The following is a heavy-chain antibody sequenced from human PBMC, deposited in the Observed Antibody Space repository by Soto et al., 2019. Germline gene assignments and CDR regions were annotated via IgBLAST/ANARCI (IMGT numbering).Heavy chain of an antibody. V-gene: IGHV1-18*01. Sequence: QVHLVQSGAEVKEPGASVKVSCKASGYTFTSLGISWVRQAPGQGLEWMGWISGYNGNTDYAQKFQGRVTMTTDTSTSTAYMELRSLRSDDTAVYYCARDIREPHNSGSYWGQGTLVTVSS. CDR1: GYTFTSLG. CDR2: ISGYNGNT. CDR3: ARDIREPHNSGSY. J-gene: IGHJ4*02. D-gene: IGHD6-19*01.